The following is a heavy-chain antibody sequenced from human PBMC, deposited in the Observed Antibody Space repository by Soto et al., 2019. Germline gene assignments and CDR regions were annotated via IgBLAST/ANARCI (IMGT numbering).Heavy chain of an antibody. CDR2: IYYSGST. CDR3: ARSRDYYDSSGYYDY. J-gene: IGHJ4*02. D-gene: IGHD3-22*01. CDR1: GGSISSSSYY. Sequence: SETLSLTCTVSGGSISSSSYYWGWIRQPPGKGLEWIGSIYYSGSTYYNPSLKSRVTISVDTSKNQFSLKLSSVTAADTAVYYCARSRDYYDSSGYYDYWGQGTLVTVSS. V-gene: IGHV4-39*01.